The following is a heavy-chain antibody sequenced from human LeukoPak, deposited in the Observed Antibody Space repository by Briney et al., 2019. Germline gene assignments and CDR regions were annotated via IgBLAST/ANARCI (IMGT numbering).Heavy chain of an antibody. J-gene: IGHJ4*02. V-gene: IGHV4-34*01. CDR3: ARASGYCTNGVCPEDY. CDR1: GGSFSGYY. CDR2: INHSGST. Sequence: PSETLSLTCAVYGGSFSGYYWSWIRQPPGKGLEWIGEINHSGSTNYNPSLKSRVTISVDTSKNQSSLKLSSVTAADTAVYYCARASGYCTNGVCPEDYWGQGTLVTVSS. D-gene: IGHD2-8*01.